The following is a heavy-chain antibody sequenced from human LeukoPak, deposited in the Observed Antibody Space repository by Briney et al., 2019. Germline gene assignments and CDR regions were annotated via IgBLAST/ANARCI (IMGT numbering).Heavy chain of an antibody. J-gene: IGHJ4*02. Sequence: ASVKVSCKASGYTFTGYYMHWVRQAPGQGLEWMGWINPNSGGTNYAQKFQGRVTMTRDTSISTAYMELSRLRSDDTAVYYCARGSKVYYYDSSGYLGYWGQGTLVTVSS. CDR1: GYTFTGYY. V-gene: IGHV1-2*02. D-gene: IGHD3-22*01. CDR3: ARGSKVYYYDSSGYLGY. CDR2: INPNSGGT.